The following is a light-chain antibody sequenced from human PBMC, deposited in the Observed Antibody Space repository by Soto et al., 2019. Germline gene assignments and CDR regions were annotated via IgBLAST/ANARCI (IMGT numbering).Light chain of an antibody. CDR3: QQSAT. J-gene: IGKJ3*01. V-gene: IGKV3-20*01. CDR1: QSVSSSY. CDR2: DAS. Sequence: EIVLTQSPGTLSLSPGERATRSCRASQSVSSSYLAWYQQKPGQPPRLLIYDASSRPPGIPDRFSGSGSGTDFTLTISRLEPEDFAVYYCQQSATFGPGTKVDIK.